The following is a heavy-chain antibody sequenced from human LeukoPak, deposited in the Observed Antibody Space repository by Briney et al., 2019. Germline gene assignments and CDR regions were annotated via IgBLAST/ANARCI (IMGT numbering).Heavy chain of an antibody. V-gene: IGHV1-2*02. CDR1: GYTFTGYY. D-gene: IGHD6-13*01. J-gene: IGHJ4*02. CDR2: INPNSGGT. CDR3: ARNSNRLKVWNFVY. Sequence: ASVKVSCKASGYTFTGYYMHWVRQAPGQGLEWMGWINPNSGGTNYAQKFQGRVTMTRDTSISTAYMELSRLRSDDTAVYYCARNSNRLKVWNFVYWGQGTLVTVSS.